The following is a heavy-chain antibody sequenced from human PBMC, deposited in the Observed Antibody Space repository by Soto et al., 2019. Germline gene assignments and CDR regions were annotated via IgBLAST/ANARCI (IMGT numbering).Heavy chain of an antibody. CDR2: MNPNSGNT. V-gene: IGHV1-8*01. CDR3: ARTLGYCSSTSCYTSWFDP. CDR1: GYTFTSYD. D-gene: IGHD2-2*02. Sequence: QVQLVQSGAEVKKPGASVKVSCKASGYTFTSYDINWVRQATGQGLEWMGWMNPNSGNTGYAQKFQGRVTMTRNTSISTAYMELSSLRSEDTVVYYCARTLGYCSSTSCYTSWFDPWGQGTLVTVSS. J-gene: IGHJ5*02.